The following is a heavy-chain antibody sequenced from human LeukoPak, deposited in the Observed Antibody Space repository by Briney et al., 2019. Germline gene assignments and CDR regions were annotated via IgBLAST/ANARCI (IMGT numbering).Heavy chain of an antibody. Sequence: ASVKVSCKASGYTFTSYDINWVRQATGQGLEWMGWMNPNSGNTGYAQKFQGRVTMTRNTSISTAYMELSSLRSEDTAVYYCARGIRGGDFWSGYCIRWFDPWGQGTLVTVSS. J-gene: IGHJ5*02. CDR3: ARGIRGGDFWSGYCIRWFDP. V-gene: IGHV1-8*01. CDR2: MNPNSGNT. CDR1: GYTFTSYD. D-gene: IGHD3-3*01.